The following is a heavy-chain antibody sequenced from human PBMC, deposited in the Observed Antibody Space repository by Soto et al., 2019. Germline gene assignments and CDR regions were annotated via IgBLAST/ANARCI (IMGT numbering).Heavy chain of an antibody. Sequence: ASVKVSCKASGYTFTSYGISWVRQAPGQGLEWKGWISAYNGNTDYAQKLQGRVTMTTDTSTSTAYMELRSLRSDDTAVYYCARFRRYYDILTGYQAFYYMDVWGKGTTVTVSS. CDR3: ARFRRYYDILTGYQAFYYMDV. CDR1: GYTFTSYG. J-gene: IGHJ6*03. V-gene: IGHV1-18*01. D-gene: IGHD3-9*01. CDR2: ISAYNGNT.